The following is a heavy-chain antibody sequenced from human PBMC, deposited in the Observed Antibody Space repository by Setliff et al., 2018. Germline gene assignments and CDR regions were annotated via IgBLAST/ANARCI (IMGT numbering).Heavy chain of an antibody. D-gene: IGHD3-3*01. CDR2: TNTNTGSP. Sequence: ASVKVSCKVSGYTFTVYTMNWVRQAPGQGLEWMGWTNTNTGSPTYAQGFTGRFVFSLDTSVSTAYLQISSLKAEDTAVYYCARAWYYNFWSGSQIEYWGQGTLVTVSS. CDR1: GYTFTVYT. V-gene: IGHV7-4-1*02. CDR3: ARAWYYNFWSGSQIEY. J-gene: IGHJ4*02.